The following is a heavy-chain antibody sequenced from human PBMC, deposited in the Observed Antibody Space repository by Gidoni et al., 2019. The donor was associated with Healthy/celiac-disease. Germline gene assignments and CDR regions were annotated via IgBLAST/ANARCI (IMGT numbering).Heavy chain of an antibody. CDR1: GYSFTSYW. V-gene: IGHV5-51*01. Sequence: EVQPVQSGAEVKKPGESLKISCKGSGYSFTSYWIGWVRQMPGKGLEWMGIIYPGDSDTRYSPSFQGQVTISADKSISTAYLQWSSLKASDTAMYYCARVTTVVTEPEYFQHWGQGTLVTVSS. CDR2: IYPGDSDT. J-gene: IGHJ1*01. D-gene: IGHD4-17*01. CDR3: ARVTTVVTEPEYFQH.